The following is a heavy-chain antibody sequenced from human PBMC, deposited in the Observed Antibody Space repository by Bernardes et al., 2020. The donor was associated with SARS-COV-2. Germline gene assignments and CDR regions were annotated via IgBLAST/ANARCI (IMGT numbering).Heavy chain of an antibody. CDR1: GFTFSSYS. Sequence: GGSLRLSCAASGFTFSSYSMNWVRQAPGKGLEWVSSISSSSSYIYYADSVKGRFTISRDNAKNSLYLQMNSLRAEDTAVYYCARETYYDFWSGYYGWAFDIWGQGTLVTVSS. CDR2: ISSSSSYI. D-gene: IGHD3-3*01. CDR3: ARETYYDFWSGYYGWAFDI. V-gene: IGHV3-21*01. J-gene: IGHJ3*02.